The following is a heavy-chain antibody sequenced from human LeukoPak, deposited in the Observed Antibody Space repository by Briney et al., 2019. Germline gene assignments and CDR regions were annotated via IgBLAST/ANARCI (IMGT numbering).Heavy chain of an antibody. D-gene: IGHD1-26*01. CDR2: IRYDGSNK. CDR1: GSTFSSYG. V-gene: IGHV3-30*02. J-gene: IGHJ4*02. CDR3: ARQVVGATFQYYFDY. Sequence: GGSLRLSCAASGSTFSSYGMHWVRQAPGKGLEWVAFIRYDGSNKYYADSVKGRFTISRDNSKNTLYLQMNSLRAEDTAVYYCARQVVGATFQYYFDYWGQGTLVTVSS.